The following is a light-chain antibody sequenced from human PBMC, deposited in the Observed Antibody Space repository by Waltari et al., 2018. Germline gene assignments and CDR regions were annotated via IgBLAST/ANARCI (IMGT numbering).Light chain of an antibody. Sequence: DIQMTQSPSTLSASVGDRVIFSCRASQSISKWLAWYQQKPGKAPKLLIYDASNLETGVPSRFSGSGSGTDFTFTISSLQPEDIATYYCQQYDNLPALTFGGGTKVEIK. V-gene: IGKV1-33*01. CDR2: DAS. CDR3: QQYDNLPALT. J-gene: IGKJ4*01. CDR1: QSISKW.